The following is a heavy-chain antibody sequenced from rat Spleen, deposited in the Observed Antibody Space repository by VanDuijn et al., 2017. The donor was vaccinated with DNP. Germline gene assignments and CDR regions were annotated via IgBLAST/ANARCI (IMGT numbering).Heavy chain of an antibody. CDR2: IIYDGSST. CDR1: GFTFSDYY. V-gene: IGHV5S10*01. CDR3: ATQARGTNPPWFAY. D-gene: IGHD4-3*01. J-gene: IGHJ3*01. Sequence: EVQLVESGGGLVQPGRSLRLSCAASGFTFSDYYMAWVRQAPEKGLEWVATIIYDGSSTYYGDSVKGRFTISRDNAKSTLYLQMDSLRSEDTATYYCATQARGTNPPWFAYWGQGTLVTVSS.